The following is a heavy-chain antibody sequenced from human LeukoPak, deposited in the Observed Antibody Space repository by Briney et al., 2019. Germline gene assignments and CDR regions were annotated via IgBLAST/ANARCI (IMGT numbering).Heavy chain of an antibody. CDR1: GYTFTGYY. Sequence: ASVKVSCKASGYTFTGYYMHWVRQAPGQGLEWMGRINPNSGGTNYAQKFQGRVTMTWDTSISTAYMELSRLRSDDTAVYYCARVSSGGSSGYLFDYWGQGTLVTVSS. CDR2: INPNSGGT. J-gene: IGHJ4*02. V-gene: IGHV1-2*06. CDR3: ARVSSGGSSGYLFDY. D-gene: IGHD3-22*01.